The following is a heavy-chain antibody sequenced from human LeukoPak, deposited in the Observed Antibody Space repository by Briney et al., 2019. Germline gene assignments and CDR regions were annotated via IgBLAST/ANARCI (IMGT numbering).Heavy chain of an antibody. CDR2: IYANGGT. D-gene: IGHD5-18*01. CDR3: ARDFTRNSYAVAEFFHP. Sequence: SETLSLTCTVSGGSISGYYWNWIRQSAGKGLEWIGRIYANGGTNYNPSLRSRVSMSVDTSKNQFSLKLTSVTAADTAIYYCARDFTRNSYAVAEFFHPWGQGTLVSVSS. J-gene: IGHJ1*01. V-gene: IGHV4-4*07. CDR1: GGSISGYY.